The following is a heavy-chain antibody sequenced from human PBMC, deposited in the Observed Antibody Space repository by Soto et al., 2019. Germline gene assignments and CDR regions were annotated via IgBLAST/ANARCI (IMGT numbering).Heavy chain of an antibody. V-gene: IGHV4-59*12. CDR3: ARVYDGMDV. Sequence: PSETLSLTCTVSGGSISSYYWSWIRQPPGKGLEWIGYIYYSGSTNYNPSLKSRVTISVDTSKNQFSLKLSSVTAADTAVYYCARVYDGMDVWGQGTTVTVSS. CDR2: IYYSGST. CDR1: GGSISSYY. J-gene: IGHJ6*02.